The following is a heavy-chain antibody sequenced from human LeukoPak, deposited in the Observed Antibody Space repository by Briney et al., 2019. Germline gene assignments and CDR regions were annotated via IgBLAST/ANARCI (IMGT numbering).Heavy chain of an antibody. J-gene: IGHJ4*02. D-gene: IGHD3-22*01. CDR1: GFTFSSYS. CDR2: ISSSSSYI. Sequence: GGSLRLSCAASGFTFSSYSMNWVRQAPGKGLEWVSSISSSSSYIYYADSVKGRSTISRDNAKNSLYLQMHRLSAEDNAVYYGARDSTYYYDSGGYPPDYWGQRTLVTFSS. CDR3: ARDSTYYYDSGGYPPDY. V-gene: IGHV3-21*01.